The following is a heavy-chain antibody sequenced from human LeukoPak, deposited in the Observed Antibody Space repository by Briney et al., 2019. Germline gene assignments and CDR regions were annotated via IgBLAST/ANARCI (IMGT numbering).Heavy chain of an antibody. J-gene: IGHJ4*02. CDR1: GFTFSTYW. D-gene: IGHD3-3*01. CDR2: IKQDGSEK. V-gene: IGHV3-7*04. CDR3: ARGPYYGFWSGQDY. Sequence: GGSLRLSCAASGFTFSTYWMSWVRQAPGKGLEWVANIKQDGSEKYYVDSVKGRFTISRDNAKNSLYLQMNSLRAEDTAVYYCARGPYYGFWSGQDYWGQGTLVTVSS.